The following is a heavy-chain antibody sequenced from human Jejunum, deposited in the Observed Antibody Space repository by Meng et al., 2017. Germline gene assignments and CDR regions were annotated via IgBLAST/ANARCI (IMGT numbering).Heavy chain of an antibody. V-gene: IGHV3-15*05. J-gene: IGHJ2*01. CDR3: ARGVSGYYGYFDL. CDR1: GFSFSDVW. CDR2: IKRRIDGETT. Sequence: GESLKISCAASGFSFSDVWMTWVRQASGKGLEWVGRIKRRIDGETTDYAAPVRGRFTISRDNAKNTLYLQMNSLRADDTAVYYCARGVSGYYGYFDLWGRGTLVTVSS. D-gene: IGHD3-22*01.